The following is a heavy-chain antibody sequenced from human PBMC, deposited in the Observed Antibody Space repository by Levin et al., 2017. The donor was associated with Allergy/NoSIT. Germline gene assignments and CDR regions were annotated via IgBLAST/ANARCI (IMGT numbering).Heavy chain of an antibody. CDR1: GGSISSGSYY. V-gene: IGHV4-61*02. D-gene: IGHD4-17*01. Sequence: SETLSLTCTVSGGSISSGSYYWSWIRQPAGKGLEWIGRIYTSGSTNYNPSLKSRVTISVDTSKNQFSLKLSSVTAADTAVYYCARGPSALYGDFLNFDYWGQGTLVTVSS. CDR3: ARGPSALYGDFLNFDY. CDR2: IYTSGST. J-gene: IGHJ4*02.